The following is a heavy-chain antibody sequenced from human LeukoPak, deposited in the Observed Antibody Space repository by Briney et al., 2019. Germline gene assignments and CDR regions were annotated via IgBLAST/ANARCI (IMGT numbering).Heavy chain of an antibody. CDR1: VLTFDFHG. D-gene: IGHD6-19*01. V-gene: IGHV3-20*04. CDR2: INWCGGST. CDR3: AGGDRNGWYFDY. J-gene: IGHJ4*02. Sequence: GGSLRLSCAACVLTFDFHGMRWVRQAPGKGLEWVSGINWCGGSTVCADSVKGRFTISRDNAKNSLYLQMNSLRAEDTALYYCAGGDRNGWYFDYWGQGTLVTVSS.